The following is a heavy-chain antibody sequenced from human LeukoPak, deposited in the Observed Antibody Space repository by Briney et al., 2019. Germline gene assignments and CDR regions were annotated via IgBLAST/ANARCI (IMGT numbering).Heavy chain of an antibody. CDR2: ISPSGGTT. J-gene: IGHJ4*02. D-gene: IGHD3-22*01. CDR3: AKISRYYYDSSGYLDY. V-gene: IGHV3-23*01. Sequence: GGSLRLSCAASGFTFSGYAMSWVRQAPGKGLEWVSVISPSGGTTYYADSVQGQFTISRDNSKNTLYLQMNSLRAEDTAVYYCAKISRYYYDSSGYLDYWGQGTLVTVSS. CDR1: GFTFSGYA.